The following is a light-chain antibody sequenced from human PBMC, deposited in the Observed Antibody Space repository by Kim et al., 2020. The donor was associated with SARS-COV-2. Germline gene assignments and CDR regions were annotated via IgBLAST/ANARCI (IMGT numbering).Light chain of an antibody. CDR2: GAS. Sequence: LLPGERATRSCRASQSVSSSYLAWYQQKPGQAPRLLIYGASSRATGIPDRFSGSGSGTDFTLTISRLEPEDFAVYYCQQYGSSPKTFGQGTKLEI. V-gene: IGKV3-20*01. CDR1: QSVSSSY. J-gene: IGKJ2*01. CDR3: QQYGSSPKT.